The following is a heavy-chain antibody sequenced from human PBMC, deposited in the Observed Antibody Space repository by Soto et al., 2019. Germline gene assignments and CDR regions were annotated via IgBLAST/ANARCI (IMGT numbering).Heavy chain of an antibody. V-gene: IGHV3-11*06. D-gene: IGHD4-17*01. CDR2: ISTSSSYT. J-gene: IGHJ4*02. CDR3: ARSGDYATHYFDY. CDR1: GFTFSDYY. Sequence: GGSLRLSCAASGFTFSDYYMSWIRQAPGKGLEWVSDISTSSSYTNYADSVKGRFTISRDNAGNSVYLQRNGLRAEDTAVYYCARSGDYATHYFDYWGQGTLVTVSS.